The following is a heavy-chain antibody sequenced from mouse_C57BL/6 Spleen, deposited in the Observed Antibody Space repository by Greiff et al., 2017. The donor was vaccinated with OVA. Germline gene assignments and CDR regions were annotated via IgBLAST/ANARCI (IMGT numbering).Heavy chain of an antibody. J-gene: IGHJ4*01. V-gene: IGHV1-18*01. CDR3: ARRDGKPYAMDY. D-gene: IGHD2-1*01. Sequence: VQLQQSGPELVKPGASVTIPCKASGYTFTDYNMDWVQQSHGKSLEWIGDINPNNGGTIYNQKFKGKATLTVDKSSSTAYMELRSLTSEDTAVYYCARRDGKPYAMDYWGQGTSVTVSS. CDR2: INPNNGGT. CDR1: GYTFTDYN.